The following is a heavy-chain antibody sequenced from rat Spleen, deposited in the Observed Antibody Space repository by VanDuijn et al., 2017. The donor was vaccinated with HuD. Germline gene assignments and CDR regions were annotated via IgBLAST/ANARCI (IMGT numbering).Heavy chain of an antibody. CDR2: ISYEHSST. D-gene: IGHD4-3*01. CDR3: SRASNPGYYFAY. V-gene: IGHV5-22*01. Sequence: EVQLVESGEGLVQPGRSLKLSCAASGFTFSDYYMAWVRQAPKKGLEWVASISYEHSSTYYGDSVKGRFTISRDNAQNTLYLQMDSLRSEDTATYSCSRASNPGYYFAYWCQGVLVTVSS. CDR1: GFTFSDYY. J-gene: IGHJ2*01.